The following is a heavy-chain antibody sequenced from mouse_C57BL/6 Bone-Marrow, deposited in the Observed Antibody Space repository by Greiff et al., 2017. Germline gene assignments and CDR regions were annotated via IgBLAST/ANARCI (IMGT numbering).Heavy chain of an antibody. J-gene: IGHJ1*03. V-gene: IGHV1-80*01. D-gene: IGHD2-1*01. CDR1: GYAFSSYW. CDR3: ARARGYGNWYFDV. CDR2: IYPGDGDT. Sequence: QVQLKQSGAELVKPGASVKISCKASGYAFSSYWMNWVKQRPGKGLEWIGQIYPGDGDTNYNGKFKGKATLTADKSSSTAYIQLSSMTSEDSAVYFCARARGYGNWYFDVWGTGTTVTVSS.